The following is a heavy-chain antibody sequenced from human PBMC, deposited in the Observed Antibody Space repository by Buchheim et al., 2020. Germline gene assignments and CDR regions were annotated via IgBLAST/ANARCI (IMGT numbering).Heavy chain of an antibody. CDR3: ARDRYSSSWPLDY. J-gene: IGHJ4*02. Sequence: EVQLLESGGGLVQPGGSLRLSCAASGFTFSSYAMSWVRQAPGPGLELVSAISGSGGSTSYADSVMGRFTISRDNSKNTLYLQMNSLRAEDTAVYYCARDRYSSSWPLDYWGQGTL. CDR2: ISGSGGST. CDR1: GFTFSSYA. V-gene: IGHV3-23*01. D-gene: IGHD6-13*01.